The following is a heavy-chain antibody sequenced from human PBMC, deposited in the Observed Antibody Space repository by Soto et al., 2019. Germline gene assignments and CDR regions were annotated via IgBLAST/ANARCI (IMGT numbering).Heavy chain of an antibody. V-gene: IGHV4-4*02. Sequence: QVQLQESGPGLVKPSGTLSLTCAVSSGSISSSNWWSWVRQPPGKGLEWIGEIYHSGSTNYNPSLKGRVTISVDKSKNQFSLKLSSVTAADTAVYYCARVGYCSGGSCYHRFYYYYMDVWGKGTTVTVSS. J-gene: IGHJ6*03. CDR3: ARVGYCSGGSCYHRFYYYYMDV. CDR1: SGSISSSNW. CDR2: IYHSGST. D-gene: IGHD2-15*01.